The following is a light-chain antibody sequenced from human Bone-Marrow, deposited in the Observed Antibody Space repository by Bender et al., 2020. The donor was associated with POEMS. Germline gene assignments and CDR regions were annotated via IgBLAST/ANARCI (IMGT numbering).Light chain of an antibody. V-gene: IGLV2-14*03. J-gene: IGLJ3*02. CDR2: DVS. Sequence: QSALTQPASVSGSPGQSITVSCTGTSSDVGAYKYVSWYQQHPGKAPKLIIYDVSNRPSGVSNRFSGSKSGNTASLTISGLQAEDEADYYCSSYTSNSTWVFGGGTKLTVL. CDR1: SSDVGAYKY. CDR3: SSYTSNSTWV.